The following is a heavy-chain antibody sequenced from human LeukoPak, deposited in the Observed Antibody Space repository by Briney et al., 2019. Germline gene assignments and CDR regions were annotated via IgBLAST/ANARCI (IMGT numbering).Heavy chain of an antibody. CDR1: SGSYSGNY. CDR3: ARSRAGGAVH. J-gene: IGHJ4*02. CDR2: INHSGST. Sequence: SETLSLTCVVSSGSYSGNYWNWIRQSPGKGLEWVGEINHSGSTNYNPSLKSRVTISLDTPKKQSSLKLNSVTAADTAVYYCARSRAGGAVHWGQGTLVTVSS. D-gene: IGHD1-26*01. V-gene: IGHV4-34*01.